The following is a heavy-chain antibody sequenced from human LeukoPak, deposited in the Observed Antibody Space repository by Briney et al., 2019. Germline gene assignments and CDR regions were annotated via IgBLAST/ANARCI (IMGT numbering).Heavy chain of an antibody. CDR2: IYYSGST. V-gene: IGHV4-59*01. Sequence: SETLSLTCSVSGGSISSYYWSWIRQPPGKGLEWIGYIYYSGSTNYNPSLKSRVTISVDTSKNQFSLKLSSVTAADTAVYYCAREKDRWDAFDIWGQGTMVTVSS. J-gene: IGHJ3*02. D-gene: IGHD4-23*01. CDR1: GGSISSYY. CDR3: AREKDRWDAFDI.